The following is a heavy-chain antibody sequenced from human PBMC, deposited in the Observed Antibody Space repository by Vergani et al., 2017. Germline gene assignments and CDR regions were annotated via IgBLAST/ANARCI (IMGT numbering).Heavy chain of an antibody. CDR3: ARDLDGGKGFDY. D-gene: IGHD4-23*01. CDR1: GFTFSSYS. J-gene: IGHJ4*02. V-gene: IGHV3-21*01. CDR2: ISSSSSYI. Sequence: EVQLVESGGGLVKPGGSLRLSCAASGFTFSSYSMNWVRQAPGKGLEWVSSISSSSSYIYYADSVKGRFTISRDNAKNSLYLQMNSLRAEDTAVYYCARDLDGGKGFDYWGQGTLVTVSS.